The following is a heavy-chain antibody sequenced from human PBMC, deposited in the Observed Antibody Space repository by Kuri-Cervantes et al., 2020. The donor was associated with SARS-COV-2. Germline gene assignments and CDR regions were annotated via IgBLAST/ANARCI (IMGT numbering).Heavy chain of an antibody. J-gene: IGHJ6*02. D-gene: IGHD3-10*02. CDR2: IYSGGSST. Sequence: GESLKISCAASGFTFSSYAMSWVRQAPGKGLEWVSVIYSGGSSTYYADSVKGRFTISRDNAKNSLYLQMNSLRAADTAVYYCVRGVLDVWGQGTTVTVSS. CDR1: GFTFSSYA. V-gene: IGHV3-23*03. CDR3: VRGVLDV.